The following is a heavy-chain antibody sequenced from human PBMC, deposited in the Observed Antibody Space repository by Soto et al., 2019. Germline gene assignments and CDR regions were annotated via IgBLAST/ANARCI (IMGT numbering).Heavy chain of an antibody. CDR1: GGSISSYY. D-gene: IGHD6-13*01. J-gene: IGHJ4*02. CDR2: INHSGST. V-gene: IGHV4-34*01. Sequence: SETLSLTCTVSGGSISSYYWSWIRQPPGKGLEWIGEINHSGSTNYNPSLKSRVTISVDTSKNQFSLKLSSVTAADTAVYYCATKRGSSWYFDYWGQGTLVTVSS. CDR3: ATKRGSSWYFDY.